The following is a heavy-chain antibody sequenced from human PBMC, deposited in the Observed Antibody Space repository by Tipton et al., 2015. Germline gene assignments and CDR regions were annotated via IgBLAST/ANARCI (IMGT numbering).Heavy chain of an antibody. J-gene: IGHJ4*02. CDR1: GGSISSYY. CDR3: AREKRISIFGVLIPHFDF. V-gene: IGHV4-4*07. CDR2: IYTSGST. Sequence: TLSLTCTVSGGSISSYYWSWIRQPAGKGLEWIGRIYTSGSTNYNPSLKSRVTMSADTSKNQSSLKLSSVTAADTAVYYCAREKRISIFGVLIPHFDFWGQGALVSVSS. D-gene: IGHD3-3*01.